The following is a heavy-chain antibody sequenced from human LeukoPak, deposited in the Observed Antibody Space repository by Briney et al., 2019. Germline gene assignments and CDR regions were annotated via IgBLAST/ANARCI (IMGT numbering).Heavy chain of an antibody. Sequence: GESLRLSCAASGFTFSNYSMNWVRQAPGKGLEWVSYISSSSSTIYYADSVKGRFTISRDNSKNSLYLQMNSLRDEDTAVYYCARDVRLRSDYWGQGTLVTVSS. CDR2: ISSSSSTI. CDR1: GFTFSNYS. D-gene: IGHD3-16*01. V-gene: IGHV3-48*02. J-gene: IGHJ4*02. CDR3: ARDVRLRSDY.